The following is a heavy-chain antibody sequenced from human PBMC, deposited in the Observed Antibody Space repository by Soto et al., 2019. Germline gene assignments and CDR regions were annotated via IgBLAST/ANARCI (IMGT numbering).Heavy chain of an antibody. Sequence: PGGFLRLSCAASGFTFSSYGMHWVRQAPGKGLEWVAVIWYDGSNKYYADSVKGRFTISRDNSKNTLYLQMNSLRAEDTAVYYCAVIAAGSNFDYWGQGTLVTVSS. CDR1: GFTFSSYG. J-gene: IGHJ4*02. CDR2: IWYDGSNK. D-gene: IGHD6-13*01. V-gene: IGHV3-33*01. CDR3: AVIAAGSNFDY.